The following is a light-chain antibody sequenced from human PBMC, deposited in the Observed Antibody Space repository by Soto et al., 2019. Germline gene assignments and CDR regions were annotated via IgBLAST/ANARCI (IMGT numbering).Light chain of an antibody. CDR1: SSDVGGYNY. CDR3: SSYTSRSTVV. V-gene: IGLV2-14*01. Sequence: QSVLTQPASVSGSPGQSITISCTGTSSDVGGYNYVSWYQQHPGKAPKLMIYDVSDRPSGVSSRFSGSKSGNTASLTISGLQAEDEADYYCSSYTSRSTVVFGGGTKLTVL. J-gene: IGLJ2*01. CDR2: DVS.